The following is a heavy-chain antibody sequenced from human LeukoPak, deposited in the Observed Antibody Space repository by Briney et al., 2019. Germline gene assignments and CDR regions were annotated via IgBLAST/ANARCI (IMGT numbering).Heavy chain of an antibody. CDR3: AREYSSWFDY. CDR1: GFTFSSYS. V-gene: IGHV3-74*01. CDR2: INSDGSST. Sequence: GGSLRLSCAASGFTFSSYSMNWVRQAPGKGLVWVSRINSDGSSTSYADSVKGRFTISRDNAKNTLYLQVNSLRAEDTAVYYCAREYSSWFDYWGQGTLVTVSS. D-gene: IGHD6-6*01. J-gene: IGHJ4*02.